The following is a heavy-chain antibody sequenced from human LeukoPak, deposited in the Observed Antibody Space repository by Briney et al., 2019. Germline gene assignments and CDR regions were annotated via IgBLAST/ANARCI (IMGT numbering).Heavy chain of an antibody. Sequence: GGSLRLSCTASGFTFNRYAMHGVRLSPGKGLEGIATISATGADTHYADSVKGRFTISGDKAKNSVYLQMNSLRVEDTAVYYCARDTKYAFDNWGQGTLGTVSA. CDR3: ARDTKYAFDN. V-gene: IGHV3-43*02. J-gene: IGHJ4*02. CDR2: ISATGADT. CDR1: GFTFNRYA. D-gene: IGHD2-2*01.